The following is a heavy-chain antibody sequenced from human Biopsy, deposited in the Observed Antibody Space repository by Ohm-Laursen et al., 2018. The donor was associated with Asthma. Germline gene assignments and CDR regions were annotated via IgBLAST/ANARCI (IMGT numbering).Heavy chain of an antibody. CDR3: ASDFPKDYVRYNFQF. Sequence: ASVKVSCKVSGYSLTDLSMHWVRQAPGQGLEWMGGHDHEEGGTVNARRFQGRVTMTEDTSTDTAYMVLSSLSSDDTAVYYCASDFPKDYVRYNFQFWGQGTLVTVSS. J-gene: IGHJ4*02. CDR2: HDHEEGGT. CDR1: GYSLTDLS. V-gene: IGHV1-24*01. D-gene: IGHD4-17*01.